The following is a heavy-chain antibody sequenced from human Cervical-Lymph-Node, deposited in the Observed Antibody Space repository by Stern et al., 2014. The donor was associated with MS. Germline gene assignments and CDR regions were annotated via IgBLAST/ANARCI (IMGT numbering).Heavy chain of an antibody. CDR3: ARGPPSQPLNY. V-gene: IGHV1-69*01. D-gene: IGHD1-14*01. Sequence: VQLVESGPDVKKPGSSVKISCKASGGSFSSYTITPGRQAPGLGVVYMGGVIPMFRSATYAPKFRDRLTITADESTSTAFMELTSLLLEDTAVYYCARGPPSQPLNYWGQGTLVTVSS. CDR2: VIPMFRSA. CDR1: GGSFSSYT. J-gene: IGHJ4*02.